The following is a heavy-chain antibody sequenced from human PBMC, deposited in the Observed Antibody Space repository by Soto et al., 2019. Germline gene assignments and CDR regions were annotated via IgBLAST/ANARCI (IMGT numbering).Heavy chain of an antibody. V-gene: IGHV3-7*03. CDR1: VFSFSSYW. D-gene: IGHD6-19*01. CDR2: IKKDGSVK. CDR3: AGGSGWLIDY. Sequence: GGSLGLCCEASVFSFSSYWMNWVRQAPGKGLECVAIIKKDGSVKYYVDSVKGRFTISRDNAKNSLYLQMNGPRAEDTAVYYCAGGSGWLIDYWGRGTLVTVYS. J-gene: IGHJ4*02.